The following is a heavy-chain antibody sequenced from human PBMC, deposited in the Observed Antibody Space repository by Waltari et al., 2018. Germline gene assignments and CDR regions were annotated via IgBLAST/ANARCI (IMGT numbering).Heavy chain of an antibody. Sequence: GFTFSSYAMHWVRQAPGKGLEWVAVISYDGSNKYYADSVKGRFTISRDNSKNTLYLQVNSLRAEDTAVYYCARRGEYYYDSSGFSNDAFDIWGQGTMVTVSS. CDR1: GFTFSSYA. CDR3: ARRGEYYYDSSGFSNDAFDI. J-gene: IGHJ3*02. D-gene: IGHD3-22*01. V-gene: IGHV3-30*01. CDR2: ISYDGSNK.